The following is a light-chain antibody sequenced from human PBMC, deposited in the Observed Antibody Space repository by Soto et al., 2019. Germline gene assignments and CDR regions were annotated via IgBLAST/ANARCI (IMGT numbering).Light chain of an antibody. V-gene: IGLV2-14*03. CDR3: SSCTSSSTRV. Sequence: QSVLTQPASVSGSPGQSITISCTGTSSDVGAYDFVSWYQQHPDKAPKLMIYEVSNRPSGVSNRFSGSKSVNTATLTISWLQAEDEADYYCSSCTSSSTRVFGTGTKVTVL. CDR2: EVS. J-gene: IGLJ1*01. CDR1: SSDVGAYDF.